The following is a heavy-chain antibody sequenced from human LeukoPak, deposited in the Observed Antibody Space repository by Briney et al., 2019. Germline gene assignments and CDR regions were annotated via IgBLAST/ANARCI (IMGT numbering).Heavy chain of an antibody. CDR3: ARRGRHGAAADFPFFDP. D-gene: IGHD6-13*01. CDR1: GYTFTGYY. CDR2: INPNSGGT. Sequence: ASVKVSCKASGYTFTGYYMHWVRQAPGQGLEWMGRINPNSGGTNYAQKFQGRVTMTRDTSISTAYMELSRLSSDDTAVYYCARRGRHGAAADFPFFDPWGQGTLVTVSS. V-gene: IGHV1-2*06. J-gene: IGHJ5*02.